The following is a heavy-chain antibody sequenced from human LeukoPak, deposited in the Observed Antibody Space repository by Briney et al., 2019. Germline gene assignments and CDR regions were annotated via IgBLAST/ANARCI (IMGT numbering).Heavy chain of an antibody. J-gene: IGHJ4*02. V-gene: IGHV3-21*01. CDR3: ARDYRALTYYDFWSGYPYFDH. D-gene: IGHD3-3*01. Sequence: GGSLRLSCAASGFTFSSYSMNWVRQAPGKGLEWVSSISSSSSYIYYADSVKGRFTISRDNAKNSLYLQMNSLRAEDTAVYYCARDYRALTYYDFWSGYPYFDHWGQGTLVTVSS. CDR2: ISSSSSYI. CDR1: GFTFSSYS.